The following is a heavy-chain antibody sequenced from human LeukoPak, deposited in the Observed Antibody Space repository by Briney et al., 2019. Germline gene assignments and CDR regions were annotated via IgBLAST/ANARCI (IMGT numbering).Heavy chain of an antibody. CDR3: AGGSDGGYYYDSSPEY. Sequence: SETLSLTCTVSGGSISSGGYYWSWIRQPPGKGLEWIGYIYHSGSTYYNPSLKSRVTISVDRSKNQFSLKLSSVTAADTAVYYCAGGSDGGYYYDSSPEYWGQGTMVTVSS. J-gene: IGHJ3*01. D-gene: IGHD3-22*01. V-gene: IGHV4-30-2*01. CDR1: GGSISSGGYY. CDR2: IYHSGST.